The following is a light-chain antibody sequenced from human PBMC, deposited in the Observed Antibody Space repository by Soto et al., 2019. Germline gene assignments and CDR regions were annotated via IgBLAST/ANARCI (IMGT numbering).Light chain of an antibody. Sequence: SALTQPASVSGSPGQSITISCSGTSSDIGAYDHVAWFKQFSGKTPKLVIYSVSNRPSVVSYRFSGSKSGNTASLTISGLQADDEADYYCISYTVSRSYVFGPGTKVTVL. CDR2: SVS. CDR3: ISYTVSRSYV. V-gene: IGLV2-14*01. CDR1: SSDIGAYDH. J-gene: IGLJ1*01.